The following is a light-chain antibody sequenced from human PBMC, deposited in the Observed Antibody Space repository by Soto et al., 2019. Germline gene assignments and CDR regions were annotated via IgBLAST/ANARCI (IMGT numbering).Light chain of an antibody. Sequence: ALTQAPAPLGLARGERATPSCRASQSVSSYLAWYQQRPGQAPRLLIYDASKRATGIPAKFSGSGSGTDFTLTISTLEPEDFAVYYCQQRSNWPPTFGGGTKV. CDR1: QSVSSY. CDR2: DAS. J-gene: IGKJ4*01. V-gene: IGKV3-11*01. CDR3: QQRSNWPPT.